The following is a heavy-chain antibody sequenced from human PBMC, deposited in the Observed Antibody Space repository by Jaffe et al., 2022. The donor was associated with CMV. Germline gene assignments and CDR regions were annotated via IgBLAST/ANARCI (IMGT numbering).Heavy chain of an antibody. J-gene: IGHJ6*02. CDR3: ARGVLGIYYYYGMDV. CDR1: GFTFSSYG. Sequence: QVQLVESGGGVVQPGRSLRLSCAASGFTFSSYGMHWVRQAPGKGLEWVAVIWYDGSNKYYADSVKGRFTISRDNSKNTLYLQMNSLRAEDTAVYYCARGVLGIYYYYGMDVWGQGTTVTVSS. V-gene: IGHV3-33*01. CDR2: IWYDGSNK. D-gene: IGHD2-21*01.